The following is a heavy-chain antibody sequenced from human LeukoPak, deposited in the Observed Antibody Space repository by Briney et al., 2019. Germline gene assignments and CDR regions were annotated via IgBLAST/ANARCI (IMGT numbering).Heavy chain of an antibody. J-gene: IGHJ4*02. V-gene: IGHV1-2*02. Sequence: GASVKVSCKASGYTFTGQYMHWARQAPGQGLEWMGWINPNSGGTNYAQTLQGRVSMTRDTSIRTAYMEPRRLRSEHTAVYYCARERGSYSPVDYWGQGTLVTVSS. CDR1: GYTFTGQY. CDR2: INPNSGGT. D-gene: IGHD1-26*01. CDR3: ARERGSYSPVDY.